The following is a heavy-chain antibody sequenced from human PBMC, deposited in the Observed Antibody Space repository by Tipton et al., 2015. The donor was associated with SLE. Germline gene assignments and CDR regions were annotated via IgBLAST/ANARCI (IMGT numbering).Heavy chain of an antibody. J-gene: IGHJ4*02. Sequence: TLSLTCAVSGSSISSGYHWGWIRQPPGKALEWIGSLQHTGTTHYNPSLKSRVTMSVDPSKMQFSLNLNSVTAADTALYFCARGVAERLGLDFWGQGSLVTVSS. V-gene: IGHV4-38-2*01. CDR2: LQHTGTT. D-gene: IGHD6-19*01. CDR1: GSSISSGYH. CDR3: ARGVAERLGLDF.